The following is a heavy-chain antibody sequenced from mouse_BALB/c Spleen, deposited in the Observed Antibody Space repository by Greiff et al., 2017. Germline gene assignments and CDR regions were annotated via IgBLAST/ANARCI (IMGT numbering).Heavy chain of an antibody. CDR2: IDPENGDT. CDR3: NALTTVVDY. D-gene: IGHD1-1*01. V-gene: IGHV14-4*02. CDR1: GFNIKDYY. J-gene: IGHJ2*01. Sequence: VQLQQSGAELVRSGASVKLSCTASGFNIKDYYMHWVKQRPEQGLEWIGWIDPENGDTEYAPKFQGKATMTADTSSNTAYLQLSSLTSEDTAVYYCNALTTVVDYWGQGTTLTVSS.